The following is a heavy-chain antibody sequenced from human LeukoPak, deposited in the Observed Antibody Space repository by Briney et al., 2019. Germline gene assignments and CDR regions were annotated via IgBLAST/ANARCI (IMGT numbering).Heavy chain of an antibody. J-gene: IGHJ3*02. CDR1: GGTFSSYA. V-gene: IGHV1-69*05. D-gene: IGHD3-10*01. Sequence: SVKVSCKASGGTFSSYAISWVRQAPGQGLEWMGGIIPIFGTANYAQKFQGRVTITTDESTSTAYKELSSLRSEDTAVYYCASWCYGSGSYYTPAKGSFDIWGQGTMVTVSS. CDR3: ASWCYGSGSYYTPAKGSFDI. CDR2: IIPIFGTA.